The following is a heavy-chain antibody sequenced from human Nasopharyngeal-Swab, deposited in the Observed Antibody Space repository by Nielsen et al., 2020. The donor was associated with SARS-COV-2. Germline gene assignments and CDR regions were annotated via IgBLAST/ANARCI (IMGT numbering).Heavy chain of an antibody. CDR2: ISSSGSTI. CDR3: ARELLGGSPYDY. V-gene: IGHV3-48*04. Sequence: GESLKLSCAASGFTFRSYAISWVRQAPGKGLEWVSYISSSGSTIYYADSVKGRFTISRDNAKNSLYLQLNSLRAEDTAVYYCARELLGGSPYDYWGQGTLVTVSS. CDR1: GFTFRSYA. D-gene: IGHD3-10*01. J-gene: IGHJ4*02.